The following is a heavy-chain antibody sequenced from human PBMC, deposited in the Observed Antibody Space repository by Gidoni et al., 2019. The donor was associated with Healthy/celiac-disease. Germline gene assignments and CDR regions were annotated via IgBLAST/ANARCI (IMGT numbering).Heavy chain of an antibody. Sequence: QVQLQESGPGLVKPSETLSLTCTVSGGSISSYYWSWIRQPPGKGLEWIGYIYYSGSTNYNPSLKSRVTISVDTSKNQFSLKLSSVTAADTAVYYCARAPRGTAMGYYYYYGMDVWGKGTTVTVSS. J-gene: IGHJ6*04. D-gene: IGHD5-18*01. CDR3: ARAPRGTAMGYYYYYGMDV. CDR1: GGSISSYY. CDR2: IYYSGST. V-gene: IGHV4-59*01.